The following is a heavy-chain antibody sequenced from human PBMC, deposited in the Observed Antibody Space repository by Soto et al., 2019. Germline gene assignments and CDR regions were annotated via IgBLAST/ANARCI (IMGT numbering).Heavy chain of an antibody. Sequence: GGSLRLSCAASGFTLSSYEMNWVRQAPGKGLEWVSYISSSGSTIYYADSVKGRFTISRDNAKNSLYLQMNSLRAEDTAVYYCARGSGDYGIYYYGMDVWGQGTTVTVSS. CDR3: ARGSGDYGIYYYGMDV. CDR1: GFTLSSYE. V-gene: IGHV3-48*03. J-gene: IGHJ6*02. CDR2: ISSSGSTI. D-gene: IGHD4-17*01.